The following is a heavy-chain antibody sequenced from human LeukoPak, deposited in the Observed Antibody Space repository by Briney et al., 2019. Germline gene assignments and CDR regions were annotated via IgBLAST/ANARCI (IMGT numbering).Heavy chain of an antibody. CDR1: GDSISGYH. CDR2: VYYTGTT. CDR3: ARRPGEYNWFDP. D-gene: IGHD2/OR15-2a*01. Sequence: PSETLSLTCTVSGDSISGYHWSWIRQAPGKGLEWIGYVYYTGTTNYNSSLKSRVSISVDTSKNQFSLKVTSVTAEDTAIYYCARRPGEYNWFDPWGQGILVTVSA. J-gene: IGHJ5*02. V-gene: IGHV4-59*08.